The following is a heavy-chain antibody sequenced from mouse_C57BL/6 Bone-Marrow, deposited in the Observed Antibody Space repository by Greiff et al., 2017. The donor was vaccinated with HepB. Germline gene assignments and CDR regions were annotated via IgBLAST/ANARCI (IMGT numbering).Heavy chain of an antibody. CDR1: GFTFSDYY. CDR3: ARPYYDYDWFAY. V-gene: IGHV5-17*01. D-gene: IGHD2-4*01. Sequence: EVQLQESGGGLVQPGGSLKLSCAASGFTFSDYYMYWVRQTPEKRLEWVAYISSGSSTIYYADTVKGRFTISRDNAKNTLFLQMTSLRSEDTAMYYCARPYYDYDWFAYWGQGTLVTVSA. CDR2: ISSGSSTI. J-gene: IGHJ3*01.